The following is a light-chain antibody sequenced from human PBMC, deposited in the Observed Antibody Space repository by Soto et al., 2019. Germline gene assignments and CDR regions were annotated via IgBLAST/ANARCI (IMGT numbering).Light chain of an antibody. CDR2: RND. Sequence: QSVLTQPPSVSGAPGQRVSISCTGSSSNIGAGYDVYWYQHLPGTAPKLLIYRNDQRPSGVPDRFSGSMSGTAASLAIGGLRSEDEADYYCAAWDDSLSGVVFGGGTQLTVL. V-gene: IGLV1-47*01. CDR3: AAWDDSLSGVV. J-gene: IGLJ2*01. CDR1: SSNIGAGYD.